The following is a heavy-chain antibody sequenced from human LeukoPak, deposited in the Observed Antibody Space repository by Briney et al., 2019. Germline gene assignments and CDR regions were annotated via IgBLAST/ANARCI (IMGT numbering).Heavy chain of an antibody. J-gene: IGHJ4*02. V-gene: IGHV3-9*01. CDR2: ISWNSGSI. CDR1: GFTFDDYA. Sequence: GGSLRLSCAASGFTFDDYAMHWVRQAPGKGLEWVSGISWNSGSIGYADSMKGRFTISRDNAKNSLYLQMNSLRAEDTALYYCAKAYYYDSSGYSDYFDYWGQGTLVTVSS. D-gene: IGHD3-22*01. CDR3: AKAYYYDSSGYSDYFDY.